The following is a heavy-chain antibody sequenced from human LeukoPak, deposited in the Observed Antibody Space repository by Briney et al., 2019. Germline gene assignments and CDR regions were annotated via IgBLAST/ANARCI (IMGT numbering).Heavy chain of an antibody. V-gene: IGHV3-53*01. D-gene: IGHD3-10*01. Sequence: GGSLRLSCAASGFTVSSNYMSWVRQAPGKGLEWVSVIYSGGSTYYADSVKGRFTISRDNSKNTLYLQMNSLRAEDTAVYYCARDLTMVRGVLGVWGKGTTVTGSP. J-gene: IGHJ6*04. CDR3: ARDLTMVRGVLGV. CDR1: GFTVSSNY. CDR2: IYSGGST.